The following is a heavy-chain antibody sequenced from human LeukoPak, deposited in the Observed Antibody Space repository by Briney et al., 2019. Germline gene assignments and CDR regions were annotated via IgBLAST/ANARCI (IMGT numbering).Heavy chain of an antibody. D-gene: IGHD2-15*01. CDR1: GGTFSSYA. CDR3: ARSGWECSGGSCYLDY. V-gene: IGHV1-69*04. Sequence: SVKVSCKASGGTFSSYAISWVRQAPGQGLEWMGRIIPIFGIANYAQKFQGRVTITANKSTSTACMELSSLRSEDTAVYYCARSGWECSGGSCYLDYWGQGTLVTVSS. J-gene: IGHJ4*02. CDR2: IIPIFGIA.